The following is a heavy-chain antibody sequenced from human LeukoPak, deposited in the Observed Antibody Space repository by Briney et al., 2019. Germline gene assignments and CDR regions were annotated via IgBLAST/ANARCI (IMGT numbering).Heavy chain of an antibody. CDR3: ARDLGYYGSGSYSSPDY. D-gene: IGHD3-10*01. J-gene: IGHJ4*02. V-gene: IGHV1-46*01. Sequence: ASVKVSCKASGYTFTSYYMHWVRQAPGQGLEWMGIINPSGCSTSYAQKFQGRVTMTRDTSTSTVYMELSSLRSEDTAVYYCARDLGYYGSGSYSSPDYWGQGALVTVSS. CDR2: INPSGCST. CDR1: GYTFTSYY.